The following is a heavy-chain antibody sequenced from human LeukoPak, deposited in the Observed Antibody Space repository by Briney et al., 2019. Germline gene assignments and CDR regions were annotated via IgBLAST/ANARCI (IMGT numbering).Heavy chain of an antibody. Sequence: EASVKVSCKVSGYTLTELSMHWVRQAPGQGLEWMGWISAYNGNTNYAQKLQGRVTMTTDTSTSTAYMELRSLRSDDTAVYYCARDRGGYAEGSDYWGQGTLVTVSS. CDR3: ARDRGGYAEGSDY. V-gene: IGHV1-18*01. CDR1: GYTLTELS. D-gene: IGHD5-12*01. CDR2: ISAYNGNT. J-gene: IGHJ4*02.